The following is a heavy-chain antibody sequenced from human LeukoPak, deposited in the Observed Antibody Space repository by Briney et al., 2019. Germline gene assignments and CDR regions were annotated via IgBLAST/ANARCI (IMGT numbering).Heavy chain of an antibody. CDR2: INHSGST. CDR3: ARFPNKIAAAGTSWFDP. J-gene: IGHJ5*02. Sequence: PSETLSLTCAVYGGSFSGYYWSGIRQPPGKGLEWIGEINHSGSTNYNPSLKSRVTISVDTSKNQFSLKLSSVTAADTAVYYCARFPNKIAAAGTSWFDPWGQGTLVTVSS. D-gene: IGHD6-13*01. V-gene: IGHV4-34*01. CDR1: GGSFSGYY.